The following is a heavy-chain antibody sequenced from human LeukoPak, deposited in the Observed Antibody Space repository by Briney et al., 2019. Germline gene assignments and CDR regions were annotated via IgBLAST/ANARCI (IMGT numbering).Heavy chain of an antibody. CDR3: ARNGVDIVLMVYAKLDDYYGMDV. Sequence: EASVKVSCKASGYTFTSYGISWVRQAPGQGLEWMGWISAYNGNTNYAQKLQGRVTMTTDTSTSTVYMELSSLRSEDTAVYYCARNGVDIVLMVYAKLDDYYGMDVWGQGTTVTVSS. CDR2: ISAYNGNT. V-gene: IGHV1-18*01. D-gene: IGHD2-8*01. CDR1: GYTFTSYG. J-gene: IGHJ6*02.